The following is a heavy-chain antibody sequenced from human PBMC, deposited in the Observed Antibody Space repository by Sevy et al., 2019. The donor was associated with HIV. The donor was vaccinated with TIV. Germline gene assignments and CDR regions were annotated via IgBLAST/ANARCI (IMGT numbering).Heavy chain of an antibody. CDR2: ISSSSSTI. D-gene: IGHD3-22*01. J-gene: IGHJ5*02. Sequence: GGCLRLSCAASGFTFSSYSMNWVRQAPGKGLEWVSYISSSSSTIYYADSVKGRFTISRDNAKNSLYLQMNSLRAEDTAVYYCARETLDSPFDPWGQGTLVTVSS. CDR3: ARETLDSPFDP. CDR1: GFTFSSYS. V-gene: IGHV3-48*01.